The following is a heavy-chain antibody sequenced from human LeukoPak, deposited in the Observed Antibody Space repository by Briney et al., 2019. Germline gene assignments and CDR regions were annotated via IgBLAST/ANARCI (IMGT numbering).Heavy chain of an antibody. CDR1: GDTFTSYD. V-gene: IGHV1-8*01. Sequence: ASVKVSCKASGDTFTSYDINWVRQATGQGLEWMGYMNPNSGNTGYAQKFQGRVTMTRDTSISTAYMELSRLRSDDTAVYYCARVRGTVVATVDYWGQGTLVTVSS. J-gene: IGHJ4*02. D-gene: IGHD2-15*01. CDR2: MNPNSGNT. CDR3: ARVRGTVVATVDY.